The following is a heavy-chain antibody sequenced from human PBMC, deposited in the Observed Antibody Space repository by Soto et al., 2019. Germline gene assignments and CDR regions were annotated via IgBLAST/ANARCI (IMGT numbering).Heavy chain of an antibody. J-gene: IGHJ4*02. V-gene: IGHV4-59*01. CDR3: ASYGDYVDY. Sequence: PSETLSLTXTVSGGSISSYYWSWIRQPPGKGLEWIGYIYYSGSTNYNPSLKSRVTISVDTSKNQFSLKLSSVTAADTAVYYCASYGDYVDYWGQGTLVTVSS. CDR2: IYYSGST. D-gene: IGHD4-17*01. CDR1: GGSISSYY.